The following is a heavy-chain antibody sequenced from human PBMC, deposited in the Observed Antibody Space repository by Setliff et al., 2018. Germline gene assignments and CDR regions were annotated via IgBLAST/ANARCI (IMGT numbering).Heavy chain of an antibody. CDR2: ILYSENT. CDR3: ARHPSSGGYSGGSIFYFDD. Sequence: SETLSLTCTVSGGSITSGRYYWGWIRQPPGQGLEWIASILYSENTYYNPSLKTRVTISVDTSKNQFSLRLSFVTAADTAVYYCARHPSSGGYSGGSIFYFDDWGPGILVTVSS. V-gene: IGHV4-39*01. CDR1: GGSITSGRYY. J-gene: IGHJ4*02. D-gene: IGHD1-26*01.